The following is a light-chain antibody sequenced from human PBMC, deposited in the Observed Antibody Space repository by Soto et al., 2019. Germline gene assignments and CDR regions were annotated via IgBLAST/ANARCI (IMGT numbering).Light chain of an antibody. CDR3: SSYTQFSTVV. J-gene: IGLJ7*01. V-gene: IGLV2-14*01. CDR2: EVS. CDR1: SSDVGAYNY. Sequence: QSVLTQPASVSGSPGQSITISCTGTSSDVGAYNYVSWYRQHPGKAPKLVIYEVSNRPSGISSRFSGSKSGNTASLTISGLQAEDEADYYCSSYTQFSTVVFGGGTQLTVL.